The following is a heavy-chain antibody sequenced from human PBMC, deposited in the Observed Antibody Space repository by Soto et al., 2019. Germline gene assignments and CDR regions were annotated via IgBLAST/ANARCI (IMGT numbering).Heavy chain of an antibody. V-gene: IGHV3-33*01. CDR3: ASRSPALDY. Sequence: QVQLVESGGGVVQPGRSLRLSCAASGFTFSSFGMHWVRQAPGKGLEWVAVIWHDGRNKYYADFVKGRFTISRDNSKNTLYLQMNSLRAADTAVYYCASRSPALDYWGQGTLVTVSS. CDR2: IWHDGRNK. CDR1: GFTFSSFG. J-gene: IGHJ4*02. D-gene: IGHD2-2*01.